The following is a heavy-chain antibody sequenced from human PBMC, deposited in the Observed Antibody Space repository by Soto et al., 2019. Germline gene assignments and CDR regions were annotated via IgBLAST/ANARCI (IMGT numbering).Heavy chain of an antibody. Sequence: PVESLKISCKGSGYSFTSYWIGWVRQMPGKGLEWMGIIYPGDSDIRYSPSFQGQVTISADKSISTAYLQWSGLKASDTAIYYCARQLPYGGNSYYGMDVWGQGTTVTVTS. J-gene: IGHJ6*02. CDR2: IYPGDSDI. CDR3: ARQLPYGGNSYYGMDV. V-gene: IGHV5-51*01. D-gene: IGHD2-15*01. CDR1: GYSFTSYW.